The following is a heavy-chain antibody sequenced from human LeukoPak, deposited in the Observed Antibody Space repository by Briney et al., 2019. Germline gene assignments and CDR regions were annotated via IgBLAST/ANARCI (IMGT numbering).Heavy chain of an antibody. D-gene: IGHD5-18*01. Sequence: SETLSLTCTVSGGSTSSSSYYWGWIRQPPGTGLEWIGSIYYSGSTYYNPSLKSRVTISVDTSKNQSSLKLSSVTAADTAVYYCARASFERRGYSYGDAFDIWGQGTMVTVSS. J-gene: IGHJ3*02. CDR2: IYYSGST. CDR3: ARASFERRGYSYGDAFDI. V-gene: IGHV4-39*07. CDR1: GGSTSSSSYY.